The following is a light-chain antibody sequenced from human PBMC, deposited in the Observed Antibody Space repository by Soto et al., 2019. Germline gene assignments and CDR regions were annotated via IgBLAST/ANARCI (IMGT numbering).Light chain of an antibody. CDR2: GPS. V-gene: IGKV3-20*01. CDR1: QSISSSY. J-gene: IGKJ1*01. CDR3: QQYGRT. Sequence: EIVLTPSPGTLSLSPGERSTLFCSASQSISSSYLAWYQQKPGQAPRLLIYGPSSRATGIPARFSGSGSGTDFTLTINRLEPEDFAVYYCQQYGRTFGQGTKVDIK.